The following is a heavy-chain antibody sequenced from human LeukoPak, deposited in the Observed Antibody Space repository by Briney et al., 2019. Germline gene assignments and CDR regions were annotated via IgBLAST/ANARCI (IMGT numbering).Heavy chain of an antibody. J-gene: IGHJ6*02. V-gene: IGHV1-24*01. CDR1: GYTLTELS. Sequence: ASVKVSCKVSGYTLTELSMHWVRQAPGKGLEGMGGFDPEDGETIYAQKFQGRVTMTEDTSTDTAYMELSSLRSEDTAVYYCATAGCSSTSCQHGPTGSDYYYYGMDVWGQGTTVTVSS. D-gene: IGHD2-2*01. CDR2: FDPEDGET. CDR3: ATAGCSSTSCQHGPTGSDYYYYGMDV.